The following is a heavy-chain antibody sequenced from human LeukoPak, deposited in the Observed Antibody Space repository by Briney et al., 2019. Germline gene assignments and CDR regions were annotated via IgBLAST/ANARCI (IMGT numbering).Heavy chain of an antibody. CDR3: ATRVVPAAPFDY. Sequence: ASVKVSCKASGYTFTSYDINWVRQATGQGLEWMGWMNPNSGNTGYAQKFQGRVTMTEDTSTDTAYMELSSLRSEDTAVYYCATRVVPAAPFDYWGQGTLVTVSS. V-gene: IGHV1-8*01. CDR2: MNPNSGNT. CDR1: GYTFTSYD. D-gene: IGHD2-2*01. J-gene: IGHJ4*02.